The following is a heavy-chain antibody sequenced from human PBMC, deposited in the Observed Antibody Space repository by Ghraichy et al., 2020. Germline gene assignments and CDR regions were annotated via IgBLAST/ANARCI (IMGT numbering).Heavy chain of an antibody. J-gene: IGHJ3*02. D-gene: IGHD2-2*01. V-gene: IGHV4-30-4*01. CDR1: GGSISSGDYY. CDR3: ARDRYCSSSTCYRPGAFDI. Sequence: TLSLTCTVSGGSISSGDYYWSWIRQPPGKGLEWIGYIYYSGSTYYNPSLKSRVTISVDTSKNQFSLKLSSVTAADTAVYYCARDRYCSSSTCYRPGAFDIWGQGTMVTVSS. CDR2: IYYSGST.